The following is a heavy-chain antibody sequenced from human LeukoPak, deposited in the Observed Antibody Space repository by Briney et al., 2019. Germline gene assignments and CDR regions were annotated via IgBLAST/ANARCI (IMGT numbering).Heavy chain of an antibody. V-gene: IGHV4-61*01. CDR3: ARVEEAYGSGRRENYYYYYMDV. J-gene: IGHJ6*03. D-gene: IGHD3-10*01. Sequence: SETLSLTCTVSTYSISSGYYWGWIRQPPGKGLEWIGYIHYTGSTTYNPSLKSRVTISVDTSKNQFSLKLSSVTAADTAVYYCARVEEAYGSGRRENYYYYYMDVWGKGTTVTISS. CDR1: TYSISSGYY. CDR2: IHYTGST.